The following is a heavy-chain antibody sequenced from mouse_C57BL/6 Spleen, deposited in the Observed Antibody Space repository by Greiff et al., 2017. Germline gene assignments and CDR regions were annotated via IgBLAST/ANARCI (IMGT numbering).Heavy chain of an antibody. Sequence: VQLQQPGAELVKPGASVKLSCKASGYTFTSYWMHWVKQRPGRGLEWIGRIDPNSGGTKYNEKFKSKATLTVDKPSSTAYMQLSSLTSEDAEVFYCARRRARWSDFDYWGQGTTLTVSS. CDR3: ARRRARWSDFDY. CDR2: IDPNSGGT. V-gene: IGHV1-72*01. J-gene: IGHJ2*01. CDR1: GYTFTSYW.